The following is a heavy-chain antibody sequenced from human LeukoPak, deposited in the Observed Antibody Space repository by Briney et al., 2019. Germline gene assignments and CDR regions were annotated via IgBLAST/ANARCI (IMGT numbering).Heavy chain of an antibody. Sequence: SENLSLTCTVSGGSISSSSYYWGWIRQPPGKGLEWIGSIYYSGSTYYNPSLKSRVTISVDTSKNQFSLKLSSVTAADTAVYYCASFSYYERIHDAFDIWGQGTMVTGSS. CDR3: ASFSYYERIHDAFDI. V-gene: IGHV4-39*01. J-gene: IGHJ3*02. CDR1: GGSISSSSYY. D-gene: IGHD1-26*01. CDR2: IYYSGST.